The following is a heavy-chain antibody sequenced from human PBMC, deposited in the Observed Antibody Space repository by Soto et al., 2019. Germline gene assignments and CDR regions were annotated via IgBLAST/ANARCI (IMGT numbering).Heavy chain of an antibody. J-gene: IGHJ4*02. CDR2: ISGSGGST. CDR1: GFTFSSYA. Sequence: EVQLLESGGGLVQPGGSLRLSCAASGFTFSSYAMSWVRQAPGKGLEWVSAISGSGGSTYYADSVKGRFTISRDNSKNTLYLQMNSLRAEDTAVYYCAQAGGIAVAGTKDWGQGTLVTVSS. V-gene: IGHV3-23*01. CDR3: AQAGGIAVAGTKD. D-gene: IGHD6-19*01.